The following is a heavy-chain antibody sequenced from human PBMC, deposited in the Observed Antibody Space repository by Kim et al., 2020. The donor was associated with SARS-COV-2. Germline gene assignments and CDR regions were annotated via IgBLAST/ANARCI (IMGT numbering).Heavy chain of an antibody. V-gene: IGHV4-30-4*01. CDR1: GGSISSGDYY. J-gene: IGHJ4*02. D-gene: IGHD2-21*02. CDR2: IYYSGST. CDR3: ARVQVRRHIVVVTASRHYFDY. Sequence: SETLSLTCTVSGGSISSGDYYWSWIRQPPGKGLEWIGYIYYSGSTYYNPSLKSRVTISVDTSKNQFSLKLSSVTAADTAVYYCARVQVRRHIVVVTASRHYFDYWGQGTLVTASS.